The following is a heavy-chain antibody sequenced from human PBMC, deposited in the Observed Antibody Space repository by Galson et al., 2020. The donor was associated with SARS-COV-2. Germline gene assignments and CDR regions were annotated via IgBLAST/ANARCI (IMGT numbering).Heavy chain of an antibody. CDR3: ARDPYNWNDAGYGMDV. J-gene: IGHJ6*02. D-gene: IGHD1-20*01. V-gene: IGHV3-7*01. CDR2: IKYDGSAK. CDR1: GFTFSNYW. Sequence: PGGSLRLSCAVSGFTFSNYWMTWVRQAPGKGLEWVANIKYDGSAKQYADSVKGRFTISRDNTQSSLYLQMNSLRADDTGVYYCARDPYNWNDAGYGMDVWGQGTTVTVFS.